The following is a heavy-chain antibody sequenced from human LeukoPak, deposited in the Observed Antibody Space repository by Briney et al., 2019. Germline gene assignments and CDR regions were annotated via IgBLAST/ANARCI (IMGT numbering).Heavy chain of an antibody. CDR3: ARDPWGNGGMDV. Sequence: PGGSLRLSCAPSGFTVSSNYMSWVRQAPGKGLEWVSVIYSGGSTYYADSVKGRFTISRDNSKNTLYLQMNSLRAEDTAVYYCARDPWGNGGMDVWGQGTTVTVSS. CDR1: GFTVSSNY. V-gene: IGHV3-66*01. J-gene: IGHJ6*02. D-gene: IGHD3-16*01. CDR2: IYSGGST.